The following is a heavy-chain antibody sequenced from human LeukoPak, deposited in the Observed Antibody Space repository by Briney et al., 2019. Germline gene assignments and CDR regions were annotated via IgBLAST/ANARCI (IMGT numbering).Heavy chain of an antibody. CDR2: IFYSGTT. J-gene: IGHJ4*02. V-gene: IGHV4-39*02. D-gene: IGHD3-10*01. CDR3: ARDFSRESPGY. Sequence: SETLSLTCTVSGGSISSSSYYWGWIRQPPGKGLEWIGSIFYSGTTYYSSSLKSRVTISVDRSKNHLSLRLSSVTAADTAVYYCARDFSRESPGYWGQGTLVTVSS. CDR1: GGSISSSSYY.